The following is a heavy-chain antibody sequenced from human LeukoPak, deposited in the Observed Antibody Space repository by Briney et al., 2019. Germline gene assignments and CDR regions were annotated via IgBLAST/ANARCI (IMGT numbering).Heavy chain of an antibody. CDR2: IYYSGST. CDR3: AREPTYIGRWLQLRGYCFDY. J-gene: IGHJ4*02. V-gene: IGHV4-39*07. CDR1: GDSIGSSNYY. Sequence: SETLSLTCTVSGDSIGSSNYYWSWIRQPPGKGLEWIGTIYYSGSTYYNPSLESRVTISVDTSKNQFSLKLSSVTAADTAVYYCAREPTYIGRWLQLRGYCFDYWGQGTLVTVSS. D-gene: IGHD5-24*01.